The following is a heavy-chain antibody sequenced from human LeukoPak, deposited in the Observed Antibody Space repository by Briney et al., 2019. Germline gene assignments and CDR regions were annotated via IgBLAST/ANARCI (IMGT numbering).Heavy chain of an antibody. J-gene: IGHJ4*02. CDR1: GGTFSSYA. Sequence: ASVKVSCKASGGTFSSYAISWVRQAPGQGLEWMGGIIPIFGTANYAQKFQGRVTITTDESTSTAYMELSSLRSEDTAVYYCARDSGGPRYCSSTSCYGHYDYWGQGTLVTVSS. CDR2: IIPIFGTA. D-gene: IGHD2-2*01. CDR3: ARDSGGPRYCSSTSCYGHYDY. V-gene: IGHV1-69*05.